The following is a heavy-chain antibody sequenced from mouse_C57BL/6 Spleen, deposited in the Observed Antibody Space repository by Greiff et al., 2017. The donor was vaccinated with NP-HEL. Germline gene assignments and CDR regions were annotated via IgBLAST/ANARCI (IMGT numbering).Heavy chain of an antibody. CDR2: ISYDGSN. D-gene: IGHD5-1*01. J-gene: IGHJ1*03. Sequence: EVQLKESGPGLVKPSQSLSLTFSVSLTSGYYWNWIRQFPGNKLEWMGYISYDGSNNYNPSLKNRISITRDTSKNQFFLKLNSVTTEDTATYYCARGSTSFDVWGTGTTVTVSS. CDR3: ARGSTSFDV. V-gene: IGHV3-6*01. CDR1: LTSGYY.